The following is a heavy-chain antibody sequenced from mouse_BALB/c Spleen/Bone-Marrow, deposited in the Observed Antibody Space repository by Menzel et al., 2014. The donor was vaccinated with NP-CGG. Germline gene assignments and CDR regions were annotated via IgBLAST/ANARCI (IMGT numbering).Heavy chain of an antibody. D-gene: IGHD4-1*01. CDR1: GFNIKDTY. CDR2: IDPANDYT. Sequence: VQLKESGAELVKPGASVKLSCTASGFNIKDTYMHWVKQRPEQGLEWIGRIDPANDYTKYDPKFQGKATITTDTSSNAASLQLSSLTSEDTAVHYCATLTGTFDYWGQGTTLTVSS. V-gene: IGHV14-3*02. J-gene: IGHJ2*01. CDR3: ATLTGTFDY.